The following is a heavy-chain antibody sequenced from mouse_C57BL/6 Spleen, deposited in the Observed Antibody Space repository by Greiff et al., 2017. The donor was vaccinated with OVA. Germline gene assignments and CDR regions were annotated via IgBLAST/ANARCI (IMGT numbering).Heavy chain of an antibody. V-gene: IGHV1-55*01. D-gene: IGHD1-1*01. CDR3: ARSTTVESDAMDD. CDR1: GYTFTNYW. J-gene: IGHJ4*01. Sequence: QVQLQESGAELVKPGASVTMSCKASGYTFTNYWIHWVKQTPGQGLEWIGDINPGSGSTTYNEKFKGKATLTVDTASSTAYMQLSSLTSEDSAVYYCARSTTVESDAMDDWGQGTTVTVSS. CDR2: INPGSGST.